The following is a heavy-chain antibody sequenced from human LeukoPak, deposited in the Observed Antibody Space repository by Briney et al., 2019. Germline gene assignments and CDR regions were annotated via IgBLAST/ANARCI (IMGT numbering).Heavy chain of an antibody. CDR3: ARDSWTFYGMDV. J-gene: IGHJ6*02. CDR1: GFTVSSNY. V-gene: IGHV3-66*01. Sequence: GGSLRLSCAASGFTVSSNYMSWVRQAPGKGLEWVSVIYSGGSTYYADSVKGRFTISRDNSKNTLYLQMNSLRAEDTAVYYCARDSWTFYGMDVWGQGTTVTVSS. CDR2: IYSGGST. D-gene: IGHD3/OR15-3a*01.